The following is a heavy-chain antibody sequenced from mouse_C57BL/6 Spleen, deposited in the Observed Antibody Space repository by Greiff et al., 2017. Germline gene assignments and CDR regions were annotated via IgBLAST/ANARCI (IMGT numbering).Heavy chain of an antibody. D-gene: IGHD3-2*02. CDR2: IYPGDGDT. J-gene: IGHJ4*01. CDR3: ARLDSSGPLYAMDY. V-gene: IGHV1-80*01. Sequence: QVQLKESGAELVKPGASVKISCKASGYAFSSYWMNWVKQRPGKGLEWIGQIYPGDGDTNYNGKFKGKATLTADKSSSTAYMQLSSLTSDDSAVYFCARLDSSGPLYAMDYWGQGTSVTVSS. CDR1: GYAFSSYW.